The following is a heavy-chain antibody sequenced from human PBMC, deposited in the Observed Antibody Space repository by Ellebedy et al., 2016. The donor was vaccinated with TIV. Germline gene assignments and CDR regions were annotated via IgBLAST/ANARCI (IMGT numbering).Heavy chain of an antibody. Sequence: GESLKISCAASGFTFSSYAMSWVRQAPGKGLEWVSTISNTGSRTYYADSVEGRFIISRDNSKNTLYLQMNSLRAEDTAIYYCAKDQVGGDGRWVFDLWGQGTMVTVSS. CDR3: AKDQVGGDGRWVFDL. J-gene: IGHJ3*01. D-gene: IGHD3-16*01. CDR2: ISNTGSRT. V-gene: IGHV3-23*01. CDR1: GFTFSSYA.